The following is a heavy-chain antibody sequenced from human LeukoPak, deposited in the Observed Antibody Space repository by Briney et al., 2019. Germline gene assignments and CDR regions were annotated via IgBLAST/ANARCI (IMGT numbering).Heavy chain of an antibody. CDR1: GFTFSSYW. CDR2: INSDGSST. CDR3: ARINYYSSGSYYP. Sequence: GGSLRLSCAASGFTFSSYWMHWVRQAPGKGLVWVSRINSDGSSTSYADPVKGRFTISRDNAKNTLYLQMNSLRAEDTAVYYCARINYYSSGSYYPWGQGTLVTVSS. J-gene: IGHJ5*02. V-gene: IGHV3-74*01. D-gene: IGHD3-10*01.